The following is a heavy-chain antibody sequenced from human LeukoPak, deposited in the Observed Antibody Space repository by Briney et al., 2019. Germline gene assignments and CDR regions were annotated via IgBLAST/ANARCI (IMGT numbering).Heavy chain of an antibody. CDR2: ISSRGSPI. CDR3: VRAVPAAILGAFDI. CDR1: GFTFSDYY. Sequence: PGGSLRLSCAASGFTFSDYYMTWLRQASGKGPEWVSYISSRGSPIYYADSVKGRFTISRDNAKNSLYLQMNSLRAEDTAVYYCVRAVPAAILGAFDIWGQGTMVTVSS. D-gene: IGHD2-2*02. V-gene: IGHV3-11*04. J-gene: IGHJ3*02.